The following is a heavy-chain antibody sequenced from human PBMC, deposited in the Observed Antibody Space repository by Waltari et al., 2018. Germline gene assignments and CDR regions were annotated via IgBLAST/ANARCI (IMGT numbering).Heavy chain of an antibody. D-gene: IGHD5-18*01. CDR3: AKDRWEYSSGWFDP. CDR1: GFTFDDYA. CDR2: ISWNSGSI. J-gene: IGHJ5*02. Sequence: EVQLVESGGGLVQPGRSLRLSCAASGFTFDDYAMHWVRQAPGKGLEWVSGISWNSGSIGYVDSVKGRFTISRDNAKNSLYLQMNSLRAEDTALYYCAKDRWEYSSGWFDPWGQGTLVTVSS. V-gene: IGHV3-9*01.